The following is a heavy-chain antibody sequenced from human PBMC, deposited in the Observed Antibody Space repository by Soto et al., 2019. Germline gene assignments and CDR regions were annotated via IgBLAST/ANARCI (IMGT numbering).Heavy chain of an antibody. CDR1: GGSFSGYY. D-gene: IGHD6-6*01. Sequence: SETLSLTCAVYGGSFSGYYWSWIRQPPGKGLEWIGEINHSGSTNYNPSLKSRVTISVDTSKNPFSLKLSSVTAADTAVYYCARFRKKGSSGYYYYYGIDVWGQGTTVT. CDR3: ARFRKKGSSGYYYYYGIDV. CDR2: INHSGST. J-gene: IGHJ6*02. V-gene: IGHV4-34*01.